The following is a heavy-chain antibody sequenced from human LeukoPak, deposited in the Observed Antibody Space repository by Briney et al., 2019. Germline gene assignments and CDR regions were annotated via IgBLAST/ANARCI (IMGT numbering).Heavy chain of an antibody. V-gene: IGHV3-30*02. CDR2: IRYDGSNK. CDR3: VRFPIFGVVITQYYFDY. J-gene: IGHJ4*02. D-gene: IGHD3-3*01. CDR1: GFTFSSYG. Sequence: PGGSLRLSCAASGFTFSSYGMHWVRQAPGKGLEWVAFIRYDGSNKYYADSVKGRFTISRDNSKNTLYLQMNSLRAEDTAVYYCVRFPIFGVVITQYYFDYWGQGTLVTVSS.